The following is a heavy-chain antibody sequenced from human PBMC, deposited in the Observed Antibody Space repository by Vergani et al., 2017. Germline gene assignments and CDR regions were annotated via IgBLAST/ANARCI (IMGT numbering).Heavy chain of an antibody. V-gene: IGHV3-48*04. CDR3: ARDAGWWELPFDY. J-gene: IGHJ4*02. CDR1: GFTFSSYG. Sequence: VQLVESGGGVVQPGRSLRLSCAASGFTFSSYGMHWVRQAPGKGLEWVSYISSSGSTIYYADSVKGRFTISRDNAKNSLYLQMNSLRAEDTAVYYCARDAGWWELPFDYWGQGTLVTVSS. D-gene: IGHD1-26*01. CDR2: ISSSGSTI.